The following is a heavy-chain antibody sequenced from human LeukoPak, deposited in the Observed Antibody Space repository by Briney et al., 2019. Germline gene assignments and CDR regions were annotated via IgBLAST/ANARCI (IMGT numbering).Heavy chain of an antibody. Sequence: SETLSLTCTVSGGSISTSSYYWVWIRQPPGKGLEWIGSIFYSGSTYYNSSLKSRVTISADTSKNQFSLTLGSVSATDTAVYYCVSPRGFSYGYFDYWGQGTLVTVSS. J-gene: IGHJ4*02. CDR2: IFYSGST. D-gene: IGHD5-18*01. CDR1: GGSISTSSYY. CDR3: VSPRGFSYGYFDY. V-gene: IGHV4-39*01.